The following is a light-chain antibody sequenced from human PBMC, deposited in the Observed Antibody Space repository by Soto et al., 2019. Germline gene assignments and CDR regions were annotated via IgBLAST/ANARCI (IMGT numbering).Light chain of an antibody. V-gene: IGKV3-15*01. J-gene: IGKJ4*01. CDR3: QHYYIWSHMLS. Sequence: DIVLTQSPATLSASPGKIATLSCRASQSFSSNLAWYQQKPGQAPRLLIYDTSTRATDIPARFSGSGSGTEFTLTISSLQSEDFAVYYCQHYYIWSHMLSCGGGTK. CDR2: DTS. CDR1: QSFSSN.